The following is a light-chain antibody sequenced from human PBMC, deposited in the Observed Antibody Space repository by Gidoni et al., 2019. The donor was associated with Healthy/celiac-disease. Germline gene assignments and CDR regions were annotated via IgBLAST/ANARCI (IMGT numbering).Light chain of an antibody. CDR2: DAS. CDR1: QNVSSY. CDR3: QQRSNWPPLT. V-gene: IGKV3-11*01. Sequence: ELVLTQSPATLSLSPGERATLTCRASQNVSSYLAWYQQKHGQAPRLLIYDASNRATGIPARFSGSGSGTDFTLTISSLEPEDFAVYYCQQRSNWPPLTFXGXTKVEIK. J-gene: IGKJ4*01.